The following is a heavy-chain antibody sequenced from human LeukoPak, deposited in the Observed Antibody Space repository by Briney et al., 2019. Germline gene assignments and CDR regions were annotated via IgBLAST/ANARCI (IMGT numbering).Heavy chain of an antibody. J-gene: IGHJ6*02. V-gene: IGHV4-30-4*01. CDR2: INHSGST. CDR1: GGSISSGDYY. D-gene: IGHD3-16*01. CDR3: ARALRPWGPYGMDV. Sequence: SQTLSLTCTVSGGSISSGDYYWSWIRQPPGKGLEWIGEINHSGSTNYNPSLKSRVTISVDTSKNQFSLKLRSVNAADTAVYYCARALRPWGPYGMDVWGQGTTVTVSS.